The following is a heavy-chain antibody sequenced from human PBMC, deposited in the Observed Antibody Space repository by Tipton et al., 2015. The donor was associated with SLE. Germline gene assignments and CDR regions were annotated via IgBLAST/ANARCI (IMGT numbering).Heavy chain of an antibody. V-gene: IGHV4-59*08. CDR2: IFYSGST. CDR3: ARQNSTGGAYDSVANAAFDI. D-gene: IGHD2-8*02. CDR1: GDSISGYY. J-gene: IGHJ3*02. Sequence: TLSLTCTVSGDSISGYYWNWIRQPPGKGLEWIGHIFYSGSTNYNPSLKSRVAMSVDTPKKQFSLKLNSVTAADTVIYVCARQNSTGGAYDSVANAAFDIWGQGTVVTVSS.